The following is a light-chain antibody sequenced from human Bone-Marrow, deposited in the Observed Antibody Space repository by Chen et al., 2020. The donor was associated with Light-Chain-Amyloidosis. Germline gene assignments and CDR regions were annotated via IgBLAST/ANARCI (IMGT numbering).Light chain of an antibody. CDR3: QVWDRSSDRPV. V-gene: IGLV3-21*02. CDR1: NIRSTS. J-gene: IGLJ3*02. CDR2: DDS. Sequence: SYVLTQPSSVSVAPGQTATFACGGNNIRSTSVHWYQQTPGQAPLLVVYDDSDRPSGIPERLSGSNSGNTATLTISRVEAGDEADYYCQVWDRSSDRPVFGGGTKLTVL.